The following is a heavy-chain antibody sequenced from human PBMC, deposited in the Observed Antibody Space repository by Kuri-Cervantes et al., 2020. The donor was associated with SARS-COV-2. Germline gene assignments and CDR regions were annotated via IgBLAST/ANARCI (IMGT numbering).Heavy chain of an antibody. CDR3: TTGSVRGQWLEPRRHDGFDL. CDR1: GFIFSNAW. D-gene: IGHD6-19*01. J-gene: IGHJ3*01. Sequence: GESLKISCAASGFIFSNAWMSWVRQAPGKGLEWIGRIKSRADGGTRDYVAPVKGRFTLSRDDSTNTLYLRMNSLKTEDTAVYYCTTGSVRGQWLEPRRHDGFDLWGQGTMVTVSS. CDR2: IKSRADGGTR. V-gene: IGHV3-15*01.